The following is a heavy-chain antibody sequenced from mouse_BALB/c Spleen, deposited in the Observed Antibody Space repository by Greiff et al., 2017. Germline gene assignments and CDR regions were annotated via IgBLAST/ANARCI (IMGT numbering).Heavy chain of an antibody. CDR2: INPSSGYT. J-gene: IGHJ2*01. V-gene: IGHV1-4*01. CDR1: GYTFTSYT. Sequence: VHLVESGAELARPGASVKMSCKASGYTFTSYTMHWVKQRPGQGLEWIGYINPSSGYTNYNQKFKDKATLTADKSSSTAYMQLSSLTSEDSAVYYCAREVYYFDYWGQGTTLTVSS. CDR3: AREVYYFDY.